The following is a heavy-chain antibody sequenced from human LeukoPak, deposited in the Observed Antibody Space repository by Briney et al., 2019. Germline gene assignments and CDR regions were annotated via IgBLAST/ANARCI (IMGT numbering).Heavy chain of an antibody. CDR3: STGGTHDY. V-gene: IGHV3-15*01. J-gene: IGHJ4*02. CDR2: IRSRSAGGTT. CDR1: GLTFNNAW. Sequence: GGSLRLSCAASGLTFNNAWMSWVRQAPGKGLEWVGRIRSRSAGGTTDYGAPVKGRFTISRDDSKNTLYLQMNSLKTEDTAVYYCSTGGTHDYWGQGTLVTVSS. D-gene: IGHD1-1*01.